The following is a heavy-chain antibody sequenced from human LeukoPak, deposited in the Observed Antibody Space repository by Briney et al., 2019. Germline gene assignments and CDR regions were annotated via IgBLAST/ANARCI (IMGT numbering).Heavy chain of an antibody. CDR1: GFPFSDTY. V-gene: IGHV3-11*01. Sequence: PGGSLRLSCAASGFPFSDTYMTWIRQAPGKGLESLSYISPSGTDISYADSVKGRFTISRDNAKNSLYLQMNSLRVEDTAVYYCTRDPRNLDYWGQGTLVTVSS. CDR2: ISPSGTDI. CDR3: TRDPRNLDY. D-gene: IGHD1-14*01. J-gene: IGHJ4*02.